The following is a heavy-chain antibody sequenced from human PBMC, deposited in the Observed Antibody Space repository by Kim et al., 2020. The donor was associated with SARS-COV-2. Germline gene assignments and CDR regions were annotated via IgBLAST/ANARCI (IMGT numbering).Heavy chain of an antibody. CDR3: AKTGQLDY. CDR2: T. D-gene: IGHD6-13*01. Sequence: TYYAESVRGRFPISRDNSKNTLSLQMNSLRAEDTALYYCAKTGQLDYWGQGTLVTVSS. J-gene: IGHJ4*02. V-gene: IGHV3-23*01.